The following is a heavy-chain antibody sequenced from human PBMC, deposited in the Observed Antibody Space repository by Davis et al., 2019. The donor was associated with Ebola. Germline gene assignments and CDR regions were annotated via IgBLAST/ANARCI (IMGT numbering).Heavy chain of an antibody. CDR1: GFTFSSYS. CDR3: ASGDGRGNSYDMDV. Sequence: GGSLRLSCAASGFTFSSYSMTWVRQAPGKGLEWVSYISTSSSTIYYADSVKGRFTISRDNAKNSLFLQMNSLRADDTALYYCASGDGRGNSYDMDVWGQGTTVIVSS. D-gene: IGHD4-23*01. CDR2: ISTSSSTI. V-gene: IGHV3-48*04. J-gene: IGHJ6*02.